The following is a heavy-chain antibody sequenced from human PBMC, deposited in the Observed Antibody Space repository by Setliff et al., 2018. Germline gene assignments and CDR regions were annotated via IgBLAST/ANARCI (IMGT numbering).Heavy chain of an antibody. V-gene: IGHV4-59*11. CDR3: PIDWRDYGAMCY. CDR1: GGSISHHY. J-gene: IGHJ4*02. CDR2: MYNSGNT. Sequence: PSETLSLTCTVSGGSISHHYWSWIRQPPGKGLEWVGYMYNSGNTNYNPSLRRRVAISVDKSKNQFSLKLSSVTAAATAVYSCPIDWRDYGAMCYWGPGTL. D-gene: IGHD4-17*01.